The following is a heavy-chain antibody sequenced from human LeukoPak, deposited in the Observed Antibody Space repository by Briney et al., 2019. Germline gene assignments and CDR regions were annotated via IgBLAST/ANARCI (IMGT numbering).Heavy chain of an antibody. CDR2: IYYSGST. CDR1: GGSISSGDYY. V-gene: IGHV4-30-4*01. D-gene: IGHD5-18*01. J-gene: IGHJ4*02. Sequence: SQTLSLTCTVSGGSISSGDYYWSWIRQPPGKGLEWIGYIYYSGSTYYNPSLKSRVTISVDTSKNQFSLKLSSVTAADTAVYHCATVDTAMVHVLYWGQGTLVTVSS. CDR3: ATVDTAMVHVLY.